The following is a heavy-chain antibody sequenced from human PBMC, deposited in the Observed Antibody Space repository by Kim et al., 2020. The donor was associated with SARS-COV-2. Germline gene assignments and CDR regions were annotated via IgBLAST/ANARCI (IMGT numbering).Heavy chain of an antibody. CDR3: VRHVGDSSGYYGGHFQF. CDR1: GDSISSGHY. Sequence: SETLSLTCTVSGDSISSGHYWGWIRQPPGKGLEWIGSSYHSGNTHYNPSLKSRVTISADTSNNQFSLRLTSVTAADTAVYYCVRHVGDSSGYYGGHFQFWGQGTLVTVSS. V-gene: IGHV4-38-2*02. CDR2: SYHSGNT. D-gene: IGHD3-22*01. J-gene: IGHJ1*01.